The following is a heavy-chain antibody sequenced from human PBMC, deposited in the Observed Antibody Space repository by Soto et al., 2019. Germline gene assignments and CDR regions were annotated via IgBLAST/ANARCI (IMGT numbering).Heavy chain of an antibody. CDR1: GATFISYT. CDR2: IIPILGIA. J-gene: IGHJ4*02. V-gene: IGHV1-69*04. Sequence: SVKVSCKASGATFISYTISWVRQAPGQGLEWMGRIIPILGIANYAQKFQGRVTITADKSTSTAYMELSSLRSEDTAVYYCARESLTRDELDYWGQGTLVTVSS. CDR3: ARESLTRDELDY. D-gene: IGHD7-27*01.